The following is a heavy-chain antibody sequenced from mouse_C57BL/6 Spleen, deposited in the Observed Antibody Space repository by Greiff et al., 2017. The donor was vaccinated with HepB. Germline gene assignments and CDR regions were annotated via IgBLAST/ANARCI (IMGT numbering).Heavy chain of an antibody. CDR1: GYAFSSSW. CDR2: IYPGDGDT. Sequence: VQLQESGPELVKPGASVKISCKASGYAFSSSWMNWVKQRPGKGLEWIGRIYPGDGDTNYNGKIKGMATLTADKSSSTAYMLLSSLTSEDSAVYFCARGAYYCGSSYYFDYWGQGTTLTVSS. V-gene: IGHV1-82*01. D-gene: IGHD1-1*01. J-gene: IGHJ2*01. CDR3: ARGAYYCGSSYYFDY.